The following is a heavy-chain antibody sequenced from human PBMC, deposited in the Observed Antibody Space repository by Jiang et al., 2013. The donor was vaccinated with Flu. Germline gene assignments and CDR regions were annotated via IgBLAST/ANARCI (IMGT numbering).Heavy chain of an antibody. V-gene: IGHV3-23*01. CDR3: AGKEGLFRGGNY. Sequence: VQLLESGGGLVQPGGSLRLSCAASGFTFSSYAMSWVRQAPGKGPEWVSAISGSGGSTYYADSVKGRFTISRDNSKNTLYLQMNSLRAEDTAVYYCAGKEGLFRGGNYWGQGTLVTVSS. J-gene: IGHJ4*02. CDR1: GFTFSSYA. D-gene: IGHD3-10*01. CDR2: ISGSGGST.